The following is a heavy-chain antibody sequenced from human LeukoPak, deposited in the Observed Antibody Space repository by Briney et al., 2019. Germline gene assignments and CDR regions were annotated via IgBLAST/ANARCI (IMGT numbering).Heavy chain of an antibody. V-gene: IGHV4-59*01. D-gene: IGHD3-22*01. J-gene: IGHJ4*02. CDR1: GGSISSYY. Sequence: SETLSLTCTVSGGSISSYYWSWIRQPPGKGLEWIGYIYYSGSTNYNPSLKSRVTISVDTSKNQFSLKLSSVTAADTAVYYCARENYYDSSGYLDCWGQGTLVTVSS. CDR2: IYYSGST. CDR3: ARENYYDSSGYLDC.